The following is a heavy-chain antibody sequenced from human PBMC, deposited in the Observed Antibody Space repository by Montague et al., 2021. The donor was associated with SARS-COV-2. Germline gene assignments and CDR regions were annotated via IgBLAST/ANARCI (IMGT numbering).Heavy chain of an antibody. CDR1: AGSLSSRSNY. J-gene: IGHJ4*02. V-gene: IGHV4-39*07. CDR3: ARDEYNRYWYKY. Sequence: SETLSLICTVSAGSLSSRSNYWGWIRQPPGMGLQWIGSVDSAGSTYYSPSLKSRVTISLDTSKNQFSLKLSSVTAADTAVYYCARDEYNRYWYKYWGQGALVTVSS. CDR2: VDSAGST. D-gene: IGHD2-8*02.